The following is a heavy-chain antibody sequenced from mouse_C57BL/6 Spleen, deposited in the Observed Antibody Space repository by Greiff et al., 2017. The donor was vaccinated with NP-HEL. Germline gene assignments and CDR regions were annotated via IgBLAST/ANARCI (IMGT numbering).Heavy chain of an antibody. V-gene: IGHV1-72*01. J-gene: IGHJ1*03. D-gene: IGHD1-1*01. CDR1: GYTFTSYW. CDR2: IDPNSGGT. CDR3: SRRDCGINYEYFDV. Sequence: QVQLQQPGAELVKPGASVKLSCKASGYTFTSYWMHWVKQRPGRGLEWIGRIDPNSGGTTYNEKFKSKATLTVDKPSSTAYMQLSSLTSEDSAVYYCSRRDCGINYEYFDVWGTGTTVTVSS.